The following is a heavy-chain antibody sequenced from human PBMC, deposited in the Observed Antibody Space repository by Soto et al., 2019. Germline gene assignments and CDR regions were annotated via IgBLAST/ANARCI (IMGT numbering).Heavy chain of an antibody. CDR1: GGSISSSSYY. CDR3: ARHQYSSGWYPDHYYYGMDV. V-gene: IGHV4-39*01. Sequence: SETLSLTCTVSGGSISSSSYYWGWIRQPPGKGLEWIGSIYYSGSTYYNPSLKSRVTISVDTSKNQFSLKLSSVTAADTAVYYCARHQYSSGWYPDHYYYGMDVWGQGTTVTVSS. D-gene: IGHD6-19*01. J-gene: IGHJ6*02. CDR2: IYYSGST.